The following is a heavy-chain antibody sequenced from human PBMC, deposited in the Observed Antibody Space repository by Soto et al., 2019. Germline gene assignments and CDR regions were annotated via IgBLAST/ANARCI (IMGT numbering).Heavy chain of an antibody. CDR1: GYTFTGYY. Sequence: ASVKVSCKASGYTFTGYYMHWVRQAPGQGLEWMGWINPNSGGTNYAQKFQGWVTMTRDTSISTAYMEVSSLRSEDTAVYYCARDDCSSTSCYEPRTYYYYYGMDVWGQGTTVTVSS. D-gene: IGHD2-2*01. CDR2: INPNSGGT. CDR3: ARDDCSSTSCYEPRTYYYYYGMDV. V-gene: IGHV1-2*04. J-gene: IGHJ6*02.